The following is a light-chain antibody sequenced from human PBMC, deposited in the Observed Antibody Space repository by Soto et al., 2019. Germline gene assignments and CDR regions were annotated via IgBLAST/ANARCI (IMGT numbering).Light chain of an antibody. CDR1: QSISNTY. Sequence: EIVMTQSPATLSVSPGERATLSCRASQSISNTYLAWYQQKPGQAPRLLIYGASSRATGIPDRFSGSGSGTDFTLTISRLEPEDFAVYFCQQCTSSPFTFGGGTKVEIK. CDR2: GAS. J-gene: IGKJ4*01. V-gene: IGKV3-20*01. CDR3: QQCTSSPFT.